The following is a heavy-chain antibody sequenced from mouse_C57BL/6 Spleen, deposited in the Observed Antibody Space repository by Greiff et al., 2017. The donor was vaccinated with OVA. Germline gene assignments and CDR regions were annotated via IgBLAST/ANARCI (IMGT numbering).Heavy chain of an antibody. CDR3: ANNGYSYCDY. V-gene: IGHV1-82*01. CDR2: IYPGDGDT. J-gene: IGHJ2*01. D-gene: IGHD2-3*01. CDR1: GYAFSSSW. Sequence: QVQLQQSGPELVKPGASVKISCKASGYAFSSSWMNWVKQRPGKGLEWIGRIYPGDGDTNYNGKFKGKATLTADKSSSTAYMQLSSLTSEDSAVYFCANNGYSYCDYWGQGTTLTVSS.